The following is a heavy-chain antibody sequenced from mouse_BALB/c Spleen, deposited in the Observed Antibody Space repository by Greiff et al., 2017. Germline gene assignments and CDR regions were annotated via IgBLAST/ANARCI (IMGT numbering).Heavy chain of an antibody. J-gene: IGHJ2*01. V-gene: IGHV1S137*01. D-gene: IGHD2-4*01. CDR2: ISTYYGDA. CDR1: GYTFTDYA. CDR3: ARGESMDYEYYFDY. Sequence: QVQLQQSGAELVRPGVSVKISCKGSGYTFTDYAMHWVKQSHAKSLEWIGVISTYYGDASYNQKFKGKATMTVDKSSSTAYMELARLTSEDSAIYYCARGESMDYEYYFDYWGQGTTLTVSS.